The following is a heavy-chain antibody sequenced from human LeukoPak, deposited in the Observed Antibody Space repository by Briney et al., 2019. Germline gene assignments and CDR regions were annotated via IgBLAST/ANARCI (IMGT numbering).Heavy chain of an antibody. Sequence: PGGSLRLSCAASGFTFSSYAMSWVRQAPGKGLEWVSSISSSSSYIYYADSVKGRFTISRDNAKNSLYLQMNSLRAEDTTVYYCARGARYCSSTSCYGAFDIWGQGTMVTVSS. J-gene: IGHJ3*02. CDR1: GFTFSSYA. CDR2: ISSSSSYI. V-gene: IGHV3-21*01. CDR3: ARGARYCSSTSCYGAFDI. D-gene: IGHD2-2*01.